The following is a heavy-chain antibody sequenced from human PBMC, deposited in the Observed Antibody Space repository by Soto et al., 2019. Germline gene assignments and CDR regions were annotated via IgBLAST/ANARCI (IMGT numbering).Heavy chain of an antibody. J-gene: IGHJ4*02. CDR2: IHAGTGNT. CDR1: GYTFTNYA. CDR3: ARDEDY. V-gene: IGHV1-3*01. Sequence: QVQLVQSGAEVTKPGASVTLSCKASGYTFTNYAIHWVRQAPGQRPEWMGWIHAGTGNTRYSQKIQDRVTITRDTSASTVYMELRSLRSEDTAVYYCARDEDYWGQGALVTVSS.